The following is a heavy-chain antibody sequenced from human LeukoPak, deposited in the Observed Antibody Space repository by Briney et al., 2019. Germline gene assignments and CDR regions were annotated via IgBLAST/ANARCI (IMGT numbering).Heavy chain of an antibody. Sequence: PGGSLRLSCAASGFTFSRNGMHWVRQAPGKGLEWVGVIWYDGSNKYYADSVRGRFTISRDNSKSTMFLQMNSLRVEDTAVYYCAKGIAAGAMGYIDVWGKGTMVTVSS. D-gene: IGHD6-25*01. CDR3: AKGIAAGAMGYIDV. J-gene: IGHJ6*03. V-gene: IGHV3-33*06. CDR1: GFTFSRNG. CDR2: IWYDGSNK.